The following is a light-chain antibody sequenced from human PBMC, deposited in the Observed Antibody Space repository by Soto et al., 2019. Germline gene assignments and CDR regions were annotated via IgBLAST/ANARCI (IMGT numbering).Light chain of an antibody. CDR1: QSVSSSY. J-gene: IGKJ5*01. V-gene: IGKV3-20*01. CDR3: QQSYSDPPIT. CDR2: GAS. Sequence: EIVLTQSPGTLSLSPGERATISCRASQSVSSSYLAWYQQKPGQAPRLLIYGASSRATGIPDRFSGSGAGTDFTLTISSLEPEDFATNYCQQSYSDPPITFGQGTRLEI.